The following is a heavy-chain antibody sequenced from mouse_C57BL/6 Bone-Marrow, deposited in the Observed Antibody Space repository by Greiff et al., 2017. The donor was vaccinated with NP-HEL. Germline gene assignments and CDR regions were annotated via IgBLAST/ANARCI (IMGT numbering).Heavy chain of an antibody. V-gene: IGHV1-64*01. Sequence: QVHVKQPGAELVKPGASVKLSCKASGYTFTSYWMHWVKQRPGQGLEWIGMIHPNSGSTNYNEKFKSKATLTVDKSSSTAYMQLSSLTSEDSAVYNCDYYGTPGDYWGQGTTLTVSS. CDR3: DYYGTPGDY. J-gene: IGHJ2*01. CDR2: IHPNSGST. CDR1: GYTFTSYW. D-gene: IGHD1-1*01.